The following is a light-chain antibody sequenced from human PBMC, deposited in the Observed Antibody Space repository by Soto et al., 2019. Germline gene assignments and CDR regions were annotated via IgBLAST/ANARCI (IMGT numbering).Light chain of an antibody. CDR2: EGN. J-gene: IGLJ2*01. CDR1: SRDVGNYDL. Sequence: ALTQPASVSGSPGQSITISCPGTSRDVGNYDLVSWYQQHPGKAPKLIIYEGNKWPSGVSDRFSGSKSGNTASLTISGLEAEDEAAYYCCSYAGSSTLIFGGGTKLTVL. V-gene: IGLV2-23*01. CDR3: CSYAGSSTLI.